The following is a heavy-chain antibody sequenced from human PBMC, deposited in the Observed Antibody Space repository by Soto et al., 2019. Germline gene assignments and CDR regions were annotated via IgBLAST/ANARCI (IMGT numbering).Heavy chain of an antibody. Sequence: SETLSLTCTVSGGSISSGGYYWSWICQHPGKGLEWIGYIYYSGSTYYNPSLKSRVTISVDTSKNQFSLKLSSVTAADTAVYYCARERLRHGSGVGDAFDIWGQGTMVTVSS. CDR1: GGSISSGGYY. J-gene: IGHJ3*02. CDR2: IYYSGST. CDR3: ARERLRHGSGVGDAFDI. D-gene: IGHD3-10*01. V-gene: IGHV4-31*03.